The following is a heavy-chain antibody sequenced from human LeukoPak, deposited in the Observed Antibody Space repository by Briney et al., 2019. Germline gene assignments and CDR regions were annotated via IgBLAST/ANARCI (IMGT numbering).Heavy chain of an antibody. D-gene: IGHD2-15*01. J-gene: IGHJ4*02. CDR1: GGSFSGYY. CDR3: ARGHPGLPSARRLFDLNLRAFDY. Sequence: SETLCLTCAVYGGSFSGYYWSWIRQPPGKGLEWIGEINHSGSTNYNPSLKSRVTISVDTSKNQFSLKLSSVTAADTAVYYCARGHPGLPSARRLFDLNLRAFDYWGQGTLVTVSS. V-gene: IGHV4-34*01. CDR2: INHSGST.